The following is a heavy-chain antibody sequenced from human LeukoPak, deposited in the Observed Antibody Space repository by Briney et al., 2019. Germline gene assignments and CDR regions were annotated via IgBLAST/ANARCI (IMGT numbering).Heavy chain of an antibody. Sequence: SGGSLRLSCAASGFTVSDSYMSWVRQAPGMGLEWVSVIYGAGATYYADSVKGRFTISRDNSKNTLYLQMTSLRVEDTAFYYCATLPPASRHYFQNWGQGALVTVSS. D-gene: IGHD1-26*01. CDR3: ATLPPASRHYFQN. J-gene: IGHJ4*02. CDR2: IYGAGAT. V-gene: IGHV3-53*01. CDR1: GFTVSDSY.